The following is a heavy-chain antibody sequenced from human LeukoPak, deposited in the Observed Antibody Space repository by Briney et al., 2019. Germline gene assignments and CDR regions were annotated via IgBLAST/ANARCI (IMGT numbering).Heavy chain of an antibody. Sequence: SETLSLTCTVSGGSISSYYWSWIRQPPGKELEWIGYIYYSGSTNYNPSLKSRVTISVDTSKNQFSLKLSSVTAADTAVYYCAREGFLGAFDIWGQGTMVTVSS. CDR2: IYYSGST. D-gene: IGHD3-10*01. J-gene: IGHJ3*02. CDR1: GGSISSYY. CDR3: AREGFLGAFDI. V-gene: IGHV4-59*01.